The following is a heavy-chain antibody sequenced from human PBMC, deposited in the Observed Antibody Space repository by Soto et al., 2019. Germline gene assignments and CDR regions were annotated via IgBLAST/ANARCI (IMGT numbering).Heavy chain of an antibody. V-gene: IGHV4-59*01. Sequence: QVQLQESGPGLVKPSETLSLTCTVSGGSISSYYWSWIRQPPGKGLEWIGYIYYSGSTNYNPSLTSRVTISVDTSKSQCSLKLSSVTAADTAVYYCARGDDFWSGPKVDYWGQGTLVTVSS. J-gene: IGHJ4*02. CDR2: IYYSGST. CDR3: ARGDDFWSGPKVDY. D-gene: IGHD3-3*01. CDR1: GGSISSYY.